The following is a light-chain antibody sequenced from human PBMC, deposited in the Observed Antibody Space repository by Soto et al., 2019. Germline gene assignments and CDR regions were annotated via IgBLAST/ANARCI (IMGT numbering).Light chain of an antibody. Sequence: QSVRTQPPSTSGTPGPRVTISCSGSSSNIGINTVNWYQQVPGTAPKLLIYTDNQRPSGVPDRFSGSKSGTSASLAISGLQSEDEADYYCAAWDDSLNGLYVFGTGTKVTVL. V-gene: IGLV1-44*01. J-gene: IGLJ1*01. CDR2: TDN. CDR3: AAWDDSLNGLYV. CDR1: SSNIGINT.